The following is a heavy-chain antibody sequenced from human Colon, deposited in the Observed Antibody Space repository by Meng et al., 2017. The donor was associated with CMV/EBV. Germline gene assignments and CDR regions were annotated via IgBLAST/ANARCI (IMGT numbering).Heavy chain of an antibody. CDR1: GFTFNNAW. CDR2: IKSKTDGGTI. Sequence: GGSLRLSCAASGFTFNNAWMNWVRQAPGKGLEWVGRIKSKTDGGTIEYAAPVKGRFTISRDDSKNTLYLQMNSLKAEDTAVYYCTTVGIVPPLESQWLVRNWGQGTLVTVSS. D-gene: IGHD6-19*01. CDR3: TTVGIVPPLESQWLVRN. J-gene: IGHJ4*02. V-gene: IGHV3-15*01.